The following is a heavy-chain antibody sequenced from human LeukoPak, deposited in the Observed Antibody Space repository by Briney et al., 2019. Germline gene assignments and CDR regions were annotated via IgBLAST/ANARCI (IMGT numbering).Heavy chain of an antibody. J-gene: IGHJ4*02. CDR3: ARDLSRWELLL. V-gene: IGHV3-11*04. Sequence: PGGSLRLSCAASGFTFSDYYMSWIRQAPGKGLEWVSYISSSGSTIYYADSVKGRFTISRDNSKNTLYLQMNSLRAEDTAVYYCARDLSRWELLLWGQGTLVTVSS. CDR1: GFTFSDYY. D-gene: IGHD1-26*01. CDR2: ISSSGSTI.